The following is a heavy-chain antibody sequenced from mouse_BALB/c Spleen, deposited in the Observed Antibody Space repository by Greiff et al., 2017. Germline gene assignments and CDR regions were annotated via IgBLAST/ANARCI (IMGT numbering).Heavy chain of an antibody. D-gene: IGHD2-1*01. J-gene: IGHJ2*01. CDR1: GFTFSSYA. Sequence: EVQLVESGGGLVKPGGSLKLSCAASGFTFSSYAMSWVRQTPEKRLEWVASISSGGSTYYPDSVKGRFTISRDNARNILYLQMSSLRSEDTAMYYCARDGNSLDYWGQGTTLTVSS. V-gene: IGHV5-6-5*01. CDR2: ISSGGST. CDR3: ARDGNSLDY.